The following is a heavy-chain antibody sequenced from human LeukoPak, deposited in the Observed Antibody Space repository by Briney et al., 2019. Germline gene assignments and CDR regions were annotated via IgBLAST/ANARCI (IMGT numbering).Heavy chain of an antibody. J-gene: IGHJ3*02. Sequence: GGSVTLYCLASGFTFNVRWRHWLPQAPGQGLVWFSRINSDKSYSSHTHYGKVRMTIARSKAKDPMELQSQSLRAEATAEHSCARSGEGLQSYGFDIWGQGTMVTVSS. CDR3: ARSGEGLQSYGFDI. CDR2: INSDKSYS. D-gene: IGHD5-24*01. CDR1: GFTFNVRW. V-gene: IGHV3-74*01.